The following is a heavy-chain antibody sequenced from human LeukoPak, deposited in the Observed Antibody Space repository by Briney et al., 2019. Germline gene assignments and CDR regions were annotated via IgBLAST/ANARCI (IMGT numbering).Heavy chain of an antibody. V-gene: IGHV3-43*02. D-gene: IGHD2-21*02. CDR1: GFTCDDYA. Sequence: GGSLRLSCAASGFTCDDYAMHWVRQAPGKGLKWVSLISGDGGSTYYADSVKGRFTISRDNSKNSLYLQRNSLRTEDTALYYCAKDMVVVTATPGRYYYYGMDVWGQGTTVTVSS. CDR2: ISGDGGST. J-gene: IGHJ6*02. CDR3: AKDMVVVTATPGRYYYYGMDV.